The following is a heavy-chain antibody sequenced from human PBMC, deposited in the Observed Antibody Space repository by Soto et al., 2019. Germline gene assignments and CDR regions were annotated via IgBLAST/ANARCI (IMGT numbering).Heavy chain of an antibody. D-gene: IGHD2-15*01. CDR2: INSDGSST. J-gene: IGHJ3*02. Sequence: EVQLVESGGGLVQPGGSLRLSCAASGFTFSSYWMHWVRQAPGKGLVWVSRINSDGSSTSYADSVKGRFTISRDNAKNRLYLQMNSLRAEDTAVYYYARDLKYCSGGSCYGGHSFGIWGQGTMVTVSS. V-gene: IGHV3-74*01. CDR3: ARDLKYCSGGSCYGGHSFGI. CDR1: GFTFSSYW.